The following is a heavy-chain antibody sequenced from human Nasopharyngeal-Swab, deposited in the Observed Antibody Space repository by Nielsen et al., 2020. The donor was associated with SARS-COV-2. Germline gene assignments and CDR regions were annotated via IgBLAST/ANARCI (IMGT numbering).Heavy chain of an antibody. CDR1: GYIFTSYD. D-gene: IGHD3-3*01. CDR2: IGAYNGNT. CDR3: ARHGVAEDY. V-gene: IGHV1-18*01. J-gene: IGHJ4*02. Sequence: ASVKVSCKASGYIFTSYDISWVRQARGQGLEWRGWIGAYNGNTNYAQKFKAGVTMTTDTSTSTVYMKLRSLRSDDTAVYYCARHGVAEDYWGQGTLVTVSS.